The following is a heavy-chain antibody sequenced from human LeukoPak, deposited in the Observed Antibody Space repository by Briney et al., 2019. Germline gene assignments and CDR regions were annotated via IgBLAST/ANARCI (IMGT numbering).Heavy chain of an antibody. D-gene: IGHD4-17*01. CDR1: GGTFRSYA. CDR3: ARAPGTVTTVGYYYYYMDV. CDR2: IIHIFGTA. Sequence: SVHVSCKASGGTFRSYAISWVRPPPGKGLDWMGGIIHIFGTANYAQKFQGRVTITADESTSTAYMELSSLRSEDTAVYYCARAPGTVTTVGYYYYYMDVWGKGTTVTISS. J-gene: IGHJ6*03. V-gene: IGHV1-69*13.